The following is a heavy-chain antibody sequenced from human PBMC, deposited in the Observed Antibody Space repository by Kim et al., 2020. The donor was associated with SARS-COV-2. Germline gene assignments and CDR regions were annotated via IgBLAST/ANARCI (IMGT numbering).Heavy chain of an antibody. CDR1: GGSVSSPYY. CDR2: IYQTGSA. CDR3: AGDPRSFYFDS. V-gene: IGHV4-59*02. Sequence: SETLSLTCSVSGGSVSSPYYWNWIRQVPGKGLEWLGYIYQTGSATYNPSLKGRITISRDTSTNQFSLRLTSLTAADTGIYYCAGDPRSFYFDSWGQGAPVPVSS. J-gene: IGHJ4*02. D-gene: IGHD3-16*02.